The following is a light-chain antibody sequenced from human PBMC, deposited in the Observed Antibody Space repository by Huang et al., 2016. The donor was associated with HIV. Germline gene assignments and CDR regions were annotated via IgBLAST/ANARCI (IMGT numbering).Light chain of an antibody. Sequence: DIQMTQSPSSLFASVGDRVTITCRASQNIGRYLNWYQQKPGKDPKILIYSASTLQSGVPSRFNGGGSGTDFTLTIRGLQPEDFATYHCQQSYNTPRTFGQGTKVEMK. CDR3: QQSYNTPRT. CDR1: QNIGRY. V-gene: IGKV1-39*01. J-gene: IGKJ1*01. CDR2: SAS.